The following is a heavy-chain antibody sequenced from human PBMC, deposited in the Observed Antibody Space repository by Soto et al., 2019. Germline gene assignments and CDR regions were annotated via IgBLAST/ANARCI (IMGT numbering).Heavy chain of an antibody. Sequence: ASVKVSCKASGYTFSNFAMHWVRQAPGQGLEWMGWINPNSGGTNYAQKFQGWVTMTRDTSISTAYMELSRLRSDDTAVYYCARGPVLLWFGDNPNDAFDIWGQGTMVTVSS. CDR2: INPNSGGT. V-gene: IGHV1-2*04. CDR1: GYTFSNFA. J-gene: IGHJ3*02. D-gene: IGHD3-10*01. CDR3: ARGPVLLWFGDNPNDAFDI.